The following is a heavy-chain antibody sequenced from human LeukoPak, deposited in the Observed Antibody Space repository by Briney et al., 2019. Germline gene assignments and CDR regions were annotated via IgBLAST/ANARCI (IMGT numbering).Heavy chain of an antibody. Sequence: ASVKVSCKASGYSFTGYYIHWVRQAPGQGLEWTGWISPNSGGAFSAQKFQDRVSMTTDTSIKTAYMEMSSLRSDDTAIYYCARGYSYGYFPDFWAQGTLVTVSS. V-gene: IGHV1-2*02. J-gene: IGHJ4*02. CDR1: GYSFTGYY. CDR3: ARGYSYGYFPDF. CDR2: ISPNSGGA. D-gene: IGHD5-18*01.